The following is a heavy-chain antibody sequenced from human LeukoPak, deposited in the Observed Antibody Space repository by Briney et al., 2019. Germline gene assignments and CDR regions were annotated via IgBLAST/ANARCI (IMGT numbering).Heavy chain of an antibody. J-gene: IGHJ4*02. V-gene: IGHV4-34*01. CDR3: ARDHPRGSYYSNFDY. CDR1: GGSFSGYY. CDR2: INHSGST. D-gene: IGHD1-26*01. Sequence: SETLSLTCAVYGGSFSGYYWSWIRQPPGKGLEWIGEINHSGSTNYNPSLESRVTISVDTSKNQFSLKLSSVTAADTAVYYCARDHPRGSYYSNFDYWGQGTLVTVSS.